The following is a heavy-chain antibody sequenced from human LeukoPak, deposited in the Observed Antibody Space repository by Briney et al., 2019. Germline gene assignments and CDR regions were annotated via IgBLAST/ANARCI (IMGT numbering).Heavy chain of an antibody. Sequence: PGGSLRLSCVAFELTFSNYAMSWVRQAPGKGLEWVSAISASGDSTYYADSVRGRFTISRDNSKSTLSLQMNSLRAEDTAIYYCATYRQVLLPFESWGQGTLVTVSS. CDR2: ISASGDST. CDR1: ELTFSNYA. CDR3: ATYRQVLLPFES. V-gene: IGHV3-23*01. D-gene: IGHD2-8*02. J-gene: IGHJ4*02.